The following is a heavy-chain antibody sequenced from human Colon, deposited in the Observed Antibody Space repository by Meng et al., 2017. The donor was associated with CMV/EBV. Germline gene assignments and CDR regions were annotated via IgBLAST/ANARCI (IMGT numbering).Heavy chain of an antibody. CDR2: ITSRSCSI. Sequence: GESLKISCAASACIFSCRNMNWVRQAPGRGLQWVSSITSRSCSIYQAESLKGRFTISRDNSKNTLDLQLSDLRSEDSAIYYCVRDRSRVVNRIYWFDYWGQGMLVTVSS. CDR3: VRDRSRVVNRIYWFDY. CDR1: ACIFSCRN. D-gene: IGHD5-12*01. V-gene: IGHV3-21*01. J-gene: IGHJ4*02.